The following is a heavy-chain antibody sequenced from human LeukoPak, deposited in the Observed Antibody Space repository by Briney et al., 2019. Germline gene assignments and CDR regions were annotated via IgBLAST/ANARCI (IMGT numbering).Heavy chain of an antibody. CDR2: IFGNGKSF. D-gene: IGHD1-26*01. J-gene: IGHJ4*02. CDR1: GFTFRNHA. CDR3: ARDRGSATGWDL. Sequence: GGSLRLSCAASGFTFRNHAMTWVRQAAGKEPEWVSGIFGNGKSFYYADSVKGRFTISRDNSKNILYLQMDSLKTDDTATYYCARDRGSATGWDLWGQGTLVTVSS. V-gene: IGHV3-23*01.